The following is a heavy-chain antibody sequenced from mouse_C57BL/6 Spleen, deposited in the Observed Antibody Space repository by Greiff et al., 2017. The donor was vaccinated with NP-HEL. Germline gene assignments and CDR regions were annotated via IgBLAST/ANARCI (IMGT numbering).Heavy chain of an antibody. CDR3: ARAAYGNFYFDY. D-gene: IGHD2-1*01. J-gene: IGHJ2*01. Sequence: VQLQQPGAELVKPGASVKMSCKASGYTFTSYWITWVKQRPGQGLEWIGDIYPGSGSTNYNEKFKSKATLTVDTSSSTAYMQLSSLTSEDSAVYYCARAAYGNFYFDYWGQGTTLTVSS. CDR1: GYTFTSYW. V-gene: IGHV1-55*01. CDR2: IYPGSGST.